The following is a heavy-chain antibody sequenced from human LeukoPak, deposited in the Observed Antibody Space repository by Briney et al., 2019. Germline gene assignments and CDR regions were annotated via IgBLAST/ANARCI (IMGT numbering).Heavy chain of an antibody. CDR1: GGSLSLSYYY. D-gene: IGHD3-22*01. V-gene: IGHV4-39*07. CDR2: VYYSGTT. J-gene: IGHJ4*02. CDR3: ARVKTMIIVVSLFDY. Sequence: SETLSLTCSVSGGSLSLSYYYWGWIPPPPGKALEWVGGVYYSGTTSYNPSLKSRVTISVDMSKNHFSLRLSSVTAADTAVYYCARVKTMIIVVSLFDYWGQGTLVTVSS.